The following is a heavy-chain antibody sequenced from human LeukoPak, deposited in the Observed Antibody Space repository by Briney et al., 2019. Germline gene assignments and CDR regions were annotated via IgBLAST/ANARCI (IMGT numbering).Heavy chain of an antibody. J-gene: IGHJ5*02. CDR2: ISSSSTI. D-gene: IGHD1-26*01. CDR1: GFTFSSYS. Sequence: PGGSLRLSCAASGFTFSSYSMNWVRQAPGKGLEWVSYISSSSTIYYADSVKGRFTISRDNAKNSLYLQMNSLRAEDTAVYYCATILGRIVGATQGGFDPWGQGTLVTVSS. V-gene: IGHV3-48*01. CDR3: ATILGRIVGATQGGFDP.